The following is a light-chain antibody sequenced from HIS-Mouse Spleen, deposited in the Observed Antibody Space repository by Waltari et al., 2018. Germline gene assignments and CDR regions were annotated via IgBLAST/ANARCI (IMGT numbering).Light chain of an antibody. V-gene: IGLV1-47*01. CDR1: SSNIGSNY. CDR2: RNN. CDR3: AAWDDSLSAVV. Sequence: QSVLTQPPSASGTPGQRVTISCSGSSSNIGSNYVYWYQQLPGTAPKLLIYRNNQRASVVPDRFSGSKSGTSASLAISGLRSEDEADYYCAAWDDSLSAVVFGGGTKLTVL. J-gene: IGLJ2*01.